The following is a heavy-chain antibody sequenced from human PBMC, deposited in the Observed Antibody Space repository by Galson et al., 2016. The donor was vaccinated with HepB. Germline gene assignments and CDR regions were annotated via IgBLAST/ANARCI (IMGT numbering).Heavy chain of an antibody. V-gene: IGHV3-33*01. Sequence: SLRLSCAASGFTFSGYGMHWVRQAPGKGLEWVAGLWNDGSVKYYADSVKGRFPISRDNSKNTLHLQMDTLRGEDTAVYYCARMIPLYSSGGYVRGDGWVDPWGQGTLATVAS. D-gene: IGHD6-19*01. CDR1: GFTFSGYG. CDR2: LWNDGSVK. J-gene: IGHJ5*02. CDR3: ARMIPLYSSGGYVRGDGWVDP.